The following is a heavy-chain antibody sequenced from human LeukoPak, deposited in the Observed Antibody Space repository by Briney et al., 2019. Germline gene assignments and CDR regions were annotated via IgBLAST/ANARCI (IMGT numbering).Heavy chain of an antibody. V-gene: IGHV3-30-3*02. D-gene: IGHD3-22*01. J-gene: IGHJ4*02. CDR2: VAFDGGNK. CDR1: GVIFNNFA. Sequence: GGSLRPSCAASGVIFNNFAFHWVRQAPGKGLEWVAAVAFDGGNKYYADSVRGRLTISRDNSKNTLYLQMNSLRAEDTAVYYCAKHYYDSSGYYIFDYWGQGTLVTVSS. CDR3: AKHYYDSSGYYIFDY.